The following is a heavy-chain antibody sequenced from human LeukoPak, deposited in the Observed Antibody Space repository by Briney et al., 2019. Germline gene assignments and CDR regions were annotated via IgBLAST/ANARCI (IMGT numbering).Heavy chain of an antibody. Sequence: SETLSLTCTVSGGSISSYYWSWIRQPPGKRLEWIGYVNYSGSTKYNPTLRSRVTISVDTSKNQFSLKLNSVTAADTAVYSCARGLDYGDPLDYWGQGTLVTVSS. CDR3: ARGLDYGDPLDY. V-gene: IGHV4-59*01. D-gene: IGHD4-17*01. CDR1: GGSISSYY. CDR2: VNYSGST. J-gene: IGHJ4*02.